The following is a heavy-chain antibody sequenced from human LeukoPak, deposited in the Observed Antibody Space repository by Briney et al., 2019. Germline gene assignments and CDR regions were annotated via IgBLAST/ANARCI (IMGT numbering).Heavy chain of an antibody. CDR1: GFTFSSYA. CDR2: ISGSGGST. V-gene: IGHV3-23*01. Sequence: PGGSLRLSCAASGFTFSSYAMSWVRQASGKGLEWVSAISGSGGSTYYADSVKGRFTISRDNSKNTLYLQMNSLRAEDTAVYYCAKGRRITMIVVVITFFDYWGQGTLVTVSS. J-gene: IGHJ4*02. D-gene: IGHD3-22*01. CDR3: AKGRRITMIVVVITFFDY.